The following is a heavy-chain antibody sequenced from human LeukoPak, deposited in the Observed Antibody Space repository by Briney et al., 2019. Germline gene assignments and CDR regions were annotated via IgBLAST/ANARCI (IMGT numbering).Heavy chain of an antibody. CDR3: ARARGVYQLPPGY. J-gene: IGHJ4*02. D-gene: IGHD2-2*01. CDR2: IIPIFGTA. V-gene: IGHV1-69*05. Sequence: ASVKVSCKASGGTFSSYAISWVRQALGQGLEWMGGIIPIFGTANYAQKFQGRVTITTDESTSTAYMELSSLRSEDTAVYYCARARGVYQLPPGYWGQGTLVTVSP. CDR1: GGTFSSYA.